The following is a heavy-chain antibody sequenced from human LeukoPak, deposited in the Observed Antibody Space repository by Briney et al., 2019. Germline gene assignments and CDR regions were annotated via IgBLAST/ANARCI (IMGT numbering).Heavy chain of an antibody. CDR1: GYTFTSYG. J-gene: IGHJ3*02. Sequence: SVKVSCKASGYTFTSYGISWVRQAPGQGLEWMGGIIPIFGTANYAQKFQGRVTITADESTSTAYMELSSLRSEDTAVYYCASGVVVVPAAIIQGAFDIWGQGTMVTVSS. CDR3: ASGVVVVPAAIIQGAFDI. V-gene: IGHV1-69*13. CDR2: IIPIFGTA. D-gene: IGHD2-2*01.